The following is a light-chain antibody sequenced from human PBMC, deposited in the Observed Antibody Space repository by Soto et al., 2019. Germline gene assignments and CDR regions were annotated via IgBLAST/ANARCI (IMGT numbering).Light chain of an antibody. Sequence: QSALTQPASVSGSPGQSITISCTGTSSDVGGYNFVSWYQQHPGKAPKLITYEVTNRPSGVSNRFSGSKSGNTASLIISGLQAEDEADYYCKSYTSSSTLVFGGGTKLTVL. CDR3: KSYTSSSTLV. J-gene: IGLJ2*01. CDR2: EVT. V-gene: IGLV2-14*01. CDR1: SSDVGGYNF.